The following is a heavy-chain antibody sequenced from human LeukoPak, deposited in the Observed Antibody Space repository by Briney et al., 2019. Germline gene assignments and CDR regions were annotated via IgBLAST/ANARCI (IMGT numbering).Heavy chain of an antibody. CDR3: AKDAGGDGYNYGTY. J-gene: IGHJ4*02. D-gene: IGHD5-24*01. CDR1: GFTFSNSG. CDR2: VSYDGSNK. V-gene: IGHV3-30*18. Sequence: GGSLRLSCAASGFTFSNSGMHWVRQAPGKGLEWVAVVSYDGSNKYYADSVKGRFTISRDNSKNTLYLQMNSLSAEDTAVYYCAKDAGGDGYNYGTYWGQGTLVTVSS.